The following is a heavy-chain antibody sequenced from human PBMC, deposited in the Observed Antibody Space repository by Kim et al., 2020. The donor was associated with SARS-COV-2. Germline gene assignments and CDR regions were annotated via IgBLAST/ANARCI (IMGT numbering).Heavy chain of an antibody. V-gene: IGHV4-4*02. J-gene: IGHJ4*02. CDR2: IYHSGST. CDR1: GGSISSSNW. D-gene: IGHD6-19*01. Sequence: SETLSLTCAVSGGSISSSNWWSWVRQPPGKGLEWIGEIYHSGSTNYNPSLKSRVTISVDKSKNQFSLKLSSVTAADTAVYYCAALSVAVAGSFDYWGQGTLVTVSS. CDR3: AALSVAVAGSFDY.